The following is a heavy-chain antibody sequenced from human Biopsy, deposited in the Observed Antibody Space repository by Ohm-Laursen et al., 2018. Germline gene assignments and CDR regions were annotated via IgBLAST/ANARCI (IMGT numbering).Heavy chain of an antibody. CDR2: IIPMFGPA. CDR3: ASSNSGTYDV. D-gene: IGHD1-26*01. Sequence: SSVKVSCKASGGTFSSDAITWVRQAPGQGLEWMGGIIPMFGPANYAQKFQGRVTITADESTSTAYMELSSPRSEDTAVYYCASSNSGTYDVWGQGTTVTVSS. CDR1: GGTFSSDA. J-gene: IGHJ6*02. V-gene: IGHV1-69*01.